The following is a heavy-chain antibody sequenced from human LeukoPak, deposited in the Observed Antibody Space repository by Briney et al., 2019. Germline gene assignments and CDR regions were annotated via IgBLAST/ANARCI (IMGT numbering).Heavy chain of an antibody. CDR1: GGSISNSNYY. CDR2: ICYSGNT. CDR3: MRHEEEDGYNAKPFDF. J-gene: IGHJ4*02. V-gene: IGHV4-39*01. D-gene: IGHD5-24*01. Sequence: SETLSLTCTVSGGSISNSNYYWGWVRQPPGKGLEWIGNICYSGNTYYTPSLQSRVTISVDTSKNQFSLRVSSVTAADTAVYFCMRHEEEDGYNAKPFDFWGQGTLVTVSS.